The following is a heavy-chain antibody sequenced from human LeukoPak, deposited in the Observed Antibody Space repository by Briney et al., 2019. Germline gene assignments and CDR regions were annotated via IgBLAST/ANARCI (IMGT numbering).Heavy chain of an antibody. D-gene: IGHD3-3*01. V-gene: IGHV1-18*01. J-gene: IGHJ4*02. Sequence: ASVKVSCKAPGYTFINYGISWVRQAPGQGLEWMGWISGYNGNTDYAQKFQGRVTMTTDTSTSTAYVEMRSLGPDDTAVYYCARNPYYDFWSGYYPFDFWGQGTPVTVSA. CDR2: ISGYNGNT. CDR3: ARNPYYDFWSGYYPFDF. CDR1: GYTFINYG.